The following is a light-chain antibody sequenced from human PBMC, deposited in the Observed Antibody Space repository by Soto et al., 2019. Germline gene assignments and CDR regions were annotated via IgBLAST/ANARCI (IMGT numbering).Light chain of an antibody. CDR1: SSDVGKYDA. V-gene: IGLV2-23*02. CDR2: EVT. CDR3: CSYTSIDSVV. Sequence: QSALAQPASVSGSPGQSITISCSGTSSDVGKYDAVSWYQQHPGKAPKFIIYEVTKRPSGISDRFSGSKSGNTASLTISGLQAEDEADYYCCSYTSIDSVVFGGGTKLTDL. J-gene: IGLJ2*01.